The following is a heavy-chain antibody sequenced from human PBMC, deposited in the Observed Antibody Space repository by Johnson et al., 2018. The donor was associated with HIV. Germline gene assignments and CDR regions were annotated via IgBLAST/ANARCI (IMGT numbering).Heavy chain of an antibody. V-gene: IGHV3-30*14. CDR1: GFTFSSYA. CDR3: ARENDAFDI. J-gene: IGHJ3*02. CDR2: ISYDGSKR. Sequence: VQLVESGGGVVQPGRSLRLSCAASGFTFSSYAMHWVRQAPGKGLEWVAVISYDGSKRYYEDSVKGRFTISRDNSKNTLYLQMNSLRAGDTAVYYCARENDAFDIWGQGTMVTVSS.